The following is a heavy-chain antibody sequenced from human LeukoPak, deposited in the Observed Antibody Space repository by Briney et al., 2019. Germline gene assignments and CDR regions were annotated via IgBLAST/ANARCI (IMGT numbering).Heavy chain of an antibody. V-gene: IGHV3-66*01. J-gene: IGHJ6*02. CDR3: ARDTAGYYYASSGYHHEDSMDV. CDR1: GFTVISNY. D-gene: IGHD3-22*01. CDR2: IYRGGST. Sequence: GGSLRLSWAASGFTVISNYMSWVRQAPGRGLELVSVIYRGGSTYYADSVKGTFTISRDNSKVTLYLQMNRLRAADKAVYYCARDTAGYYYASSGYHHEDSMDVWGQGPTVTVSS.